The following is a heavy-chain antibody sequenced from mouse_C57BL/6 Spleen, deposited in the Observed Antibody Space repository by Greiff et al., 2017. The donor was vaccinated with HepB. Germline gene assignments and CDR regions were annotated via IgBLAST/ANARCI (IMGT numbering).Heavy chain of an antibody. Sequence: VHLVESGPELVKPGASVKISCKASGYSFTSYYIHWVKQRPGQGLEWIGWIYPGSGNTKYNEKFKGKATLTADTSSSTAYMQLSSLTSEDSAVYYCARNDGSSYGAMDYWGQGTSVTVSS. J-gene: IGHJ4*01. CDR2: IYPGSGNT. CDR3: ARNDGSSYGAMDY. D-gene: IGHD1-1*01. CDR1: GYSFTSYY. V-gene: IGHV1-66*01.